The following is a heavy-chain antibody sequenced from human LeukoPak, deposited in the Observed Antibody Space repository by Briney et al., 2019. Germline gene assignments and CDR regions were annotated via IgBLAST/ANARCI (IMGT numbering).Heavy chain of an antibody. CDR1: GFTLSGSA. CDR2: IRSKANNYAT. D-gene: IGHD1-14*01. V-gene: IGHV3-73*01. CDR3: TTGSAY. J-gene: IGHJ4*02. Sequence: GGSLRLSCAASGFTLSGSAMYWVRQASGKGLEWVGRIRSKANNYATEYAASVKGRFTISRDDLKNTAYLQMNSLKTEDTAVYYCTTGSAYWGQGTLVTVSS.